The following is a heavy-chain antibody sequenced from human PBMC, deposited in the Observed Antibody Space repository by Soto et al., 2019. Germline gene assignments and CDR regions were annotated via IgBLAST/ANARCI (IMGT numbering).Heavy chain of an antibody. CDR1: GGTFSTFG. CDR3: AKSAPMDAGDKYYYDF. J-gene: IGHJ4*02. CDR2: IIPFFGTA. V-gene: IGHV1-69*01. D-gene: IGHD4-17*01. Sequence: VCCKASGGTFSTFGISWVRQAPVEGLEWMGGIIPFFGTARYSQKFEDRITITADESTNTVYMDLRSLTSEDTAIYYCAKSAPMDAGDKYYYDFWGQGALVTVSS.